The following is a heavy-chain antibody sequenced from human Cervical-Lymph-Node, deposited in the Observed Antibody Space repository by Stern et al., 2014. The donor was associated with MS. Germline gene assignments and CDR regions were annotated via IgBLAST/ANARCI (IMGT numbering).Heavy chain of an antibody. CDR1: GITLSSHS. CDR2: LSYDGSNK. D-gene: IGHD3-22*01. J-gene: IGHJ6*02. CDR3: AKDLKGYYYGMDV. Sequence: QVQLVESGGGFVEPGMSQRLSCAASGITLSSHSMHRVRQAPRKGLEWLAVLSYDGSNKYHADSVKGRFTISRDDSKNTLYLQMNSLRPEDTAVYYCAKDLKGYYYGMDVWGQGTTVTVSS. V-gene: IGHV3-30*04.